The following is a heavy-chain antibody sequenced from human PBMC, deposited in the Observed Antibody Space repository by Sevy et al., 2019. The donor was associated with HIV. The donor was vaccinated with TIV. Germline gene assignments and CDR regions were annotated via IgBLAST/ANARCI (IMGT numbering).Heavy chain of an antibody. CDR3: AAGATKYYYYYYMDV. CDR1: GGSISSGSYY. CDR2: IYTSGST. D-gene: IGHD1-26*01. J-gene: IGHJ6*03. V-gene: IGHV4-61*02. Sequence: SETLSLTCTVSGGSISSGSYYWSWIRQPAGKGLEWIGRIYTSGSTNYNPSLKSRVTISVDTSKNQFSLKLSSVTAADTAVYYCAAGATKYYYYYYMDVWGKGTTVTVSS.